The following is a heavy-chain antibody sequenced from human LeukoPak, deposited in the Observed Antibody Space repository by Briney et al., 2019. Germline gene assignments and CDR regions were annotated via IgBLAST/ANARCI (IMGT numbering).Heavy chain of an antibody. D-gene: IGHD2-15*01. J-gene: IGHJ4*02. Sequence: PGGSLRLSCAASGFTFSSYDMYWVRQSTGKGLEWVSAIGTAGDTYYPGSVKGRFTISRENAKNSLYLQMNSLRVGDTVVYYCVRGPYCSGGSCYGHFDYWGQGTLVTASS. CDR2: IGTAGDT. CDR1: GFTFSSYD. V-gene: IGHV3-13*01. CDR3: VRGPYCSGGSCYGHFDY.